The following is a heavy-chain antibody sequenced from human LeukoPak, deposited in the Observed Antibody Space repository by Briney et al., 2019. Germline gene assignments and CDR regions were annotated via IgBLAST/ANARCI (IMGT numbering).Heavy chain of an antibody. Sequence: GGSLRLSCAASGFTFSNAWMNWVRQAPGKGLEWVGRIKSKTDGGTTDYAAPVKGRFTISRDDSKNTLYLQMNSLKTEDTAVYYCTTAGVTVAGTFYYYYGMDVWGQGTTVTVSS. CDR2: IKSKTDGGTT. J-gene: IGHJ6*02. CDR3: TTAGVTVAGTFYYYYGMDV. CDR1: GFTFSNAW. D-gene: IGHD6-19*01. V-gene: IGHV3-15*07.